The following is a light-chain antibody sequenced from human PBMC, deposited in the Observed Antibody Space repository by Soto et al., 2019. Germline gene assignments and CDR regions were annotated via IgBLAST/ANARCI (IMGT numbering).Light chain of an antibody. Sequence: QSVLTQPASVSGSPGQSITISCTGTSNDVGGYNYVSWYQQHPGKAPKVMIYEVSIRPSGVSNRFSGSKSGNTASLTISGLQAEDEADYFCSSYTSSSTRVFGGGTKVTVL. CDR2: EVS. CDR3: SSYTSSSTRV. V-gene: IGLV2-14*01. CDR1: SNDVGGYNY. J-gene: IGLJ2*01.